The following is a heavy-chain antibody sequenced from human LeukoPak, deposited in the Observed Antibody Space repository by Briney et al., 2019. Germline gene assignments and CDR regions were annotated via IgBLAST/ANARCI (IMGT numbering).Heavy chain of an antibody. CDR3: AKDQLRYYYDSSGYFDY. CDR1: GFTFSSYA. J-gene: IGHJ4*02. CDR2: ISGSGGST. Sequence: GGSLRLSCAASGFTFSSYAMSWVRQAPGKGLEWVSAISGSGGSTYYADSVKGRFTISRDNSKNTLYLQMNSLRAEDTAVYYCAKDQLRYYYDSSGYFDYWGQGTLVTVSS. V-gene: IGHV3-23*01. D-gene: IGHD3-22*01.